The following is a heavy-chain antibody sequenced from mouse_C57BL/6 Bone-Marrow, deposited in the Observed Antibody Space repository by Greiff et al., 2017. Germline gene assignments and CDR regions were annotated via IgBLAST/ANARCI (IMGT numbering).Heavy chain of an antibody. D-gene: IGHD2-3*01. CDR2: INPSNGGT. CDR3: ARLGGYSPYYAMDD. J-gene: IGHJ4*01. Sequence: QVQLQQPGTELVKPGASVKLSCKASGYTFTSSWMHWVKQRPGQGLEWIGNINPSNGGTNYNEKFKSKATLTVDKSSSTAYMQLNSLTSEHSTFYYCARLGGYSPYYAMDDWGHGTSVTVSS. CDR1: GYTFTSSW. V-gene: IGHV1-53*01.